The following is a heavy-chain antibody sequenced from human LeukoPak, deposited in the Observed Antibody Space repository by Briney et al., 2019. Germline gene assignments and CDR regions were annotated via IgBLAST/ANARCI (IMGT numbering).Heavy chain of an antibody. CDR2: INPNSGGT. J-gene: IGHJ4*02. CDR1: GYTFTGYY. D-gene: IGHD5-18*01. CDR3: ARGGYSYGFVVDY. V-gene: IGHV1-2*06. Sequence: ASVKFSCKASGYTFTGYYMHWVRQAPGQALEWMGRINPNSGGTNYAQKFQGRVTMTRDTSISTAYMELSRLRSDDTAVYYCARGGYSYGFVVDYWGQGTLVTVSS.